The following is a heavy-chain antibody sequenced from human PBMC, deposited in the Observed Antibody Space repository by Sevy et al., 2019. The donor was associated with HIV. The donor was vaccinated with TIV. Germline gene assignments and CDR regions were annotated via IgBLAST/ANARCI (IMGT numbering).Heavy chain of an antibody. CDR1: GGSISSYY. D-gene: IGHD2-15*01. Sequence: SETLSLTCTVSGGSISSYYWSWIRQPAGKGLQWIGRIYTSGSTNYNPSLKSRVTMSVDTSKNQFSLKLSSVTAADTAVYYCARDMPHFRGGSIQAFDIWGQRTMVTVSS. V-gene: IGHV4-4*07. J-gene: IGHJ3*02. CDR3: ARDMPHFRGGSIQAFDI. CDR2: IYTSGST.